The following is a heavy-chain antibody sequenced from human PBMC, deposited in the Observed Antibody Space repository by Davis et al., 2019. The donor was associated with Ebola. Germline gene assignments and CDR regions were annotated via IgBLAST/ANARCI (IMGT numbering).Heavy chain of an antibody. V-gene: IGHV1-18*01. CDR1: GYTFTSYG. CDR2: ISAYNGNT. J-gene: IGHJ4*02. Sequence: AASVKVSCKASGYTFTSYGISWVRQAPGQGLEWMGWISAYNGNTNYAQKLQGRVTMTTDTSASTAYMELSSLRSEDTAVYYCARERQLATDYWGQGTLVTVSS. CDR3: ARERQLATDY. D-gene: IGHD6-6*01.